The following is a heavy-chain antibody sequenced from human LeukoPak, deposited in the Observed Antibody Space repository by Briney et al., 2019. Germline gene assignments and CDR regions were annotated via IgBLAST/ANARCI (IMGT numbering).Heavy chain of an antibody. V-gene: IGHV3-23*01. Sequence: RPGGSLRLSCAASGFTFSNYAMSWVRQAPGKGLEWVSFISGSGDPTYYADSVKGRFTLSRDNSKNTLYLQLNSLRGEDTAVYYCAKEGSYGDFDHWGQGTLVTVSS. CDR2: ISGSGDPT. D-gene: IGHD4-17*01. J-gene: IGHJ5*02. CDR3: AKEGSYGDFDH. CDR1: GFTFSNYA.